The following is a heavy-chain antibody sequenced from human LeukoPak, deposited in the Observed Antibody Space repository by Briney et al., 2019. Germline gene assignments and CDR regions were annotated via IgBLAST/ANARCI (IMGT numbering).Heavy chain of an antibody. Sequence: GESLKISCKGSGYSFTTYWIGWVRQMPGKGLEWMGIIYPGDSETRYSPSFQGQVTISADKSTSTAYLQWSSLKASDTAMCYCAREIYDNSGYYYLCAFDVWGQGTMVTVSS. CDR3: AREIYDNSGYYYLCAFDV. CDR2: IYPGDSET. D-gene: IGHD3-22*01. CDR1: GYSFTTYW. J-gene: IGHJ3*01. V-gene: IGHV5-51*01.